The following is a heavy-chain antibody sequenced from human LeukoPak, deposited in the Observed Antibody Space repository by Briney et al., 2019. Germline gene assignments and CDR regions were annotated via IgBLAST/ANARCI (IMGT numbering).Heavy chain of an antibody. J-gene: IGHJ4*02. Sequence: SETLSLTCAVYGGSFSGYYWSWLRQRQGKGLEWVGEINHSGSTNYNTSLKRRITISRDTNKNQFSLKLSLMTAADTAVYYCARGLLSGGYYNRILHNRKYYFDYWGQGTLVTVSS. CDR3: ARGLLSGGYYNRILHNRKYYFDY. V-gene: IGHV4-34*01. D-gene: IGHD1-26*01. CDR2: INHSGST. CDR1: GGSFSGYY.